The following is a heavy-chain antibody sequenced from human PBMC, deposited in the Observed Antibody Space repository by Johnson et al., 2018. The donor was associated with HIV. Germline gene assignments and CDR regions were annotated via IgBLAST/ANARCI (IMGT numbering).Heavy chain of an antibody. CDR3: GRDQGAGAFDI. V-gene: IGHV3-7*01. Sequence: VQLVESGGGVVRPGGSLRLSCAASGFTFSSYWMTWVRQAPGKGLEWVANIKQDGSEKYYVDSVKGRFTISRDNAKNSLYLQMNSLRAEDTGVYYCGRDQGAGAFDIWGQGTMVTVSS. J-gene: IGHJ3*02. CDR2: IKQDGSEK. D-gene: IGHD1-26*01. CDR1: GFTFSSYW.